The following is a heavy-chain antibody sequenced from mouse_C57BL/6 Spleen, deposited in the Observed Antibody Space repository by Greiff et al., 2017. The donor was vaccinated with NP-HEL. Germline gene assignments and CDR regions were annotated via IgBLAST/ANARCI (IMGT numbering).Heavy chain of an antibody. Sequence: EVQLQESGAELVRPGASVKLSCTASGFNITDYYMHWVKQRPEQGLEWIGRIDPADGDTEYDPKFQGKATMTADTSSNTADLQLSSLTSEDTAVYYCTARTTVVEDYWGQGTTLTVSS. J-gene: IGHJ2*01. V-gene: IGHV14-1*01. D-gene: IGHD1-1*01. CDR1: GFNITDYY. CDR2: IDPADGDT. CDR3: TARTTVVEDY.